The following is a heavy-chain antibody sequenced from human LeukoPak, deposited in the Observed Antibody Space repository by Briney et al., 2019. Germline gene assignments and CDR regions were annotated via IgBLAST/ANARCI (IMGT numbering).Heavy chain of an antibody. D-gene: IGHD6-13*01. CDR2: ISGSGGST. J-gene: IGHJ4*02. Sequence: PGGSLRLSCAASGFTFSSYAMSWVRQAPGKRLEWVSTISGSGGSTYYADSVKGRFTISRDNSKNTLYLQMNSLRAEDTAVYYCAKGPIANGYYFEYWGQGSLVTVSS. V-gene: IGHV3-23*01. CDR1: GFTFSSYA. CDR3: AKGPIANGYYFEY.